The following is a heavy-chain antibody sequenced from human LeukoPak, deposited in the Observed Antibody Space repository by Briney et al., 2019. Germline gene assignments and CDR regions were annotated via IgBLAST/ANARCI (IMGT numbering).Heavy chain of an antibody. V-gene: IGHV3-23*01. D-gene: IGHD4-17*01. J-gene: IGHJ1*01. CDR2: ISGSGGST. CDR3: PRDYGDYAEYFQH. CDR1: GLTFSSYA. Sequence: GGSLRLSCAASGLTFSSYAMSWVRQAPGKGLEWVSAISGSGGSTYYADSVKGRFTISRDNSKNTLYLQMNSLRAEDTAVYYCPRDYGDYAEYFQHWGQGTLVTVSS.